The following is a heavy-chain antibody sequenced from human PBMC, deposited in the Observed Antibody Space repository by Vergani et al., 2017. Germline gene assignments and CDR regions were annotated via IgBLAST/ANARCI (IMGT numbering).Heavy chain of an antibody. D-gene: IGHD5-12*01. V-gene: IGHV4-59*13. CDR3: ARDPHSRSGYVGGFDY. CDR1: GGSFNTYY. CDR2: IYSTGST. J-gene: IGHJ4*02. Sequence: QVQLEESGPGLVKPSETLSLTCTVSGGSFNTYYWSWIRQSPGKGLEWIGYIYSTGSTNYNPSLNSRVTMSVDTSKNQFSLKLRSVTAADTAVYFCARDPHSRSGYVGGFDYWGQGTLVTVSS.